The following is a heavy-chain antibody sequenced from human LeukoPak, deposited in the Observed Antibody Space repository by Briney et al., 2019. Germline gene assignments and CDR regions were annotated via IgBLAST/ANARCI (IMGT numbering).Heavy chain of an antibody. CDR2: VDSSGNT. CDR3: ARQFLVGSTFHAFDL. V-gene: IGHV4-4*07. CDR1: VVSMNGYY. D-gene: IGHD1-26*01. J-gene: IGHJ3*01. Sequence: SETLSPTCSASVVSMNGYYWSWLRQSAGNRLEWIGHVDSSGNTNYNPSLESRVTMSVDTSKKQFSLKLTSVTAADMAVYFCARQFLVGSTFHAFDLWGQGTRVTVSS.